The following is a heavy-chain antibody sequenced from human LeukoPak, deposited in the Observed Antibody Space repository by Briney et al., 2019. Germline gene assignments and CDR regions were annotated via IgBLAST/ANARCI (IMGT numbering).Heavy chain of an antibody. D-gene: IGHD3-9*01. CDR1: GFTFSSHW. J-gene: IGHJ5*02. CDR2: IKKDGSEK. V-gene: IGHV3-7*01. Sequence: GGSLRLSCAASGFTFSSHWMSWVRQAPGKGLEWVANIKKDGSEKYYVDAVKGRFTISRNNAKTSLYLQMNSLRADDTAVYYCAKGRRYNILTGYYVSEVDPWGQGTQVTVSS. CDR3: AKGRRYNILTGYYVSEVDP.